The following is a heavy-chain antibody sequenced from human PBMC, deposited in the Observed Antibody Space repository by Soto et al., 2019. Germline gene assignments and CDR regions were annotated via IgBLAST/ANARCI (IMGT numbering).Heavy chain of an antibody. CDR3: ARDTAFISSGLFNP. J-gene: IGHJ5*02. D-gene: IGHD3-22*01. Sequence: PGGSLRLSCAASGFTFSDYYMSWIRQAPGKGLEWVSHISDSATTMYYADSVKGRFTISRDNARKSLFLHMNSLRAEDTAVYYCARDTAFISSGLFNPWGQGTLVTVSS. V-gene: IGHV3-11*01. CDR2: ISDSATTM. CDR1: GFTFSDYY.